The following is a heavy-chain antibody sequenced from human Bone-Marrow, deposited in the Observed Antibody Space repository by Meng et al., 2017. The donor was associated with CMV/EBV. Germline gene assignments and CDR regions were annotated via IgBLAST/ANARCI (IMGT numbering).Heavy chain of an antibody. D-gene: IGHD3-3*01. V-gene: IGHV4-39*07. Sequence: SETLSLTCTVSGGSISSTNYYWGWIRQPPGKGLEWIGSMSYSGTTYYNPSLESRVTISLDASNNQFSLRLSSVTAADTAVYYCARRGRAERSGYSYFDYCGQGTLVTVSS. CDR2: MSYSGTT. J-gene: IGHJ4*02. CDR3: ARRGRAERSGYSYFDY. CDR1: GGSISSTNYY.